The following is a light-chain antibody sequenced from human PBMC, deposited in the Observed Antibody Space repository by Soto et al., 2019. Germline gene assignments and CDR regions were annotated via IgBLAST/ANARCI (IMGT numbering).Light chain of an antibody. V-gene: IGLV4-69*01. CDR3: QTWVSGIEV. Sequence: QPELTQSPSASASLGASVKLTCTLSSGHSSYAIAWHQQQPEKGPRYLMKINSDGSHSKGDGIPDRFSGSSSGAERYLTISSLQSEDEADYYCQTWVSGIEVFGGGTKLTVL. CDR1: SGHSSYA. J-gene: IGLJ2*01. CDR2: INSDGSH.